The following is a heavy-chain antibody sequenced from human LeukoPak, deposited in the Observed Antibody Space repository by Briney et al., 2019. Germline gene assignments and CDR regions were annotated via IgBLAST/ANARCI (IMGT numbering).Heavy chain of an antibody. Sequence: ASVKVSCKASGYTFTSYGISWVRQAPGQGLEWMGWINAYNGNTNYAQKLQGRVTMTTDTSTSTAYMELRSLRSDDTAVYYCARCLPYSSQNWFDPWGQGTLVTVSS. J-gene: IGHJ5*02. CDR3: ARCLPYSSQNWFDP. CDR2: INAYNGNT. D-gene: IGHD6-19*01. V-gene: IGHV1-18*01. CDR1: GYTFTSYG.